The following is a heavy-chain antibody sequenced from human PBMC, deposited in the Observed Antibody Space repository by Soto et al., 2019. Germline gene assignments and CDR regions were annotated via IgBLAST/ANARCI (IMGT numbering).Heavy chain of an antibody. D-gene: IGHD3-22*01. Sequence: QVQLVQSGAEVKKPGSSVKVSCKASGGTFSSYAISWVRQAPGQGLEWMGGIIPIFGTANYAQKFQGRVTMTADESTSTAYMELSSLRSEDTAVYYCARASTMIVVGQSWYFDLWGRGTLVTVSS. CDR3: ARASTMIVVGQSWYFDL. CDR1: GGTFSSYA. CDR2: IIPIFGTA. V-gene: IGHV1-69*01. J-gene: IGHJ2*01.